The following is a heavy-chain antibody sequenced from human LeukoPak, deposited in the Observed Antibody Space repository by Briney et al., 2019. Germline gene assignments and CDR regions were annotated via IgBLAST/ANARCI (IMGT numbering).Heavy chain of an antibody. CDR3: ARTTRVAPAGRAEYFED. D-gene: IGHD2-2*01. CDR2: RCDDGRD. CDR1: GVSISTQS. J-gene: IGHJ1*01. V-gene: IGHV4-59*03. Sequence: SETLSLTCSVSGVSISTQSWSWIRQSPGKGLEWVGYRCDDGRDLYNPSLRRRVTIFVDGSQKQFSLSLRSVTAADTAMYYCARTTRVAPAGRAEYFEDWGQGTLVIVSS.